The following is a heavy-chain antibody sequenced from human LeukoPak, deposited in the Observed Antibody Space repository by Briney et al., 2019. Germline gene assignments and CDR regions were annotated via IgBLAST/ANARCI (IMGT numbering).Heavy chain of an antibody. CDR1: GGSISSYY. V-gene: IGHV4-59*01. CDR2: IYYSGST. J-gene: IGHJ3*02. D-gene: IGHD3-16*02. Sequence: SETLSLTYTVSGGSISSYYWSWIRQPPGKGLEWIGYIYYSGSTNYNPSLKSRVTISVDTSKNQFSPKLSSVTAADTAVYYCARDHPVSYYDYVWGSYRTDAFDIWGQGTMVTVSS. CDR3: ARDHPVSYYDYVWGSYRTDAFDI.